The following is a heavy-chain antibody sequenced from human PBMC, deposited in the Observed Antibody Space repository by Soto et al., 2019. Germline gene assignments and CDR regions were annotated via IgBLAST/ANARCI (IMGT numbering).Heavy chain of an antibody. CDR2: IIPIFGTA. J-gene: IGHJ6*02. Sequence: SVKVSCKASGGTFSSYAISWVRQAPGQGLEWMGGIIPIFGTANYAQKFQGRVTITADESTSTAYMELSSLRSEDTAVYYCARDRREQWLVNYYYYGMDVWGQGTTV. CDR3: ARDRREQWLVNYYYYGMDV. V-gene: IGHV1-69*13. D-gene: IGHD6-19*01. CDR1: GGTFSSYA.